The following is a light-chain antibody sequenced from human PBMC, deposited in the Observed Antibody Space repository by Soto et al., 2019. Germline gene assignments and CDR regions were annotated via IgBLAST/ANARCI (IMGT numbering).Light chain of an antibody. V-gene: IGLV2-14*01. CDR3: SSYTSSGTPVV. CDR1: SSDVGGYNY. J-gene: IGLJ2*01. CDR2: EVS. Sequence: QSALTQPASVSGSPGQSITISCTGTSSDVGGYNYVSWYQQHPGKAPKLMIYEVSNRPSGVSNRFSGSKSGNTASLTISGLQAEEEADYYCSSYTSSGTPVVFGGGTKLTVL.